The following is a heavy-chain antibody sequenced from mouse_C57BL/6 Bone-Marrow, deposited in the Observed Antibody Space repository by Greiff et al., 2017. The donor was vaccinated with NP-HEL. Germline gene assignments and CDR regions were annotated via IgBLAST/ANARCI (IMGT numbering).Heavy chain of an antibody. CDR2: IDPSDSYT. CDR1: GYTFTSYW. Sequence: QVQLQQPGAELVRPGTSVKLSCKASGYTFTSYWMHWVKQRPGQGLEWIVVIDPSDSYTNYHQKFKVKATLTGDTSSSTAYMQISSLTSEDSAVYYCARLPITTVVATDYWGQGTTLTVSS. CDR3: ARLPITTVVATDY. D-gene: IGHD1-1*01. J-gene: IGHJ2*01. V-gene: IGHV1-59*01.